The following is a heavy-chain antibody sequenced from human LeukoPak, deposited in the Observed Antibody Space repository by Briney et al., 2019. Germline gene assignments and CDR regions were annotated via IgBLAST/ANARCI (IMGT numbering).Heavy chain of an antibody. V-gene: IGHV4-4*02. CDR1: GGSISSSNW. CDR3: ARDLGRRAARVGLVDY. J-gene: IGHJ4*02. Sequence: PSETLSPTCAVSGGSISSSNWWSWVRQPPGKGLEWIGEIYHSGSTNYNPSLKSRVTISVDKSKNQFSLKLSSVTAADTAVYYCARDLGRRAARVGLVDYWGQGTLVTVSS. CDR2: IYHSGST. D-gene: IGHD6-6*01.